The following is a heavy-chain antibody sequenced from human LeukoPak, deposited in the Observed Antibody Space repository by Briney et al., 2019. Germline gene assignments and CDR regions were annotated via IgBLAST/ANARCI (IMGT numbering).Heavy chain of an antibody. CDR2: ISWNSASV. V-gene: IGHV3-9*01. CDR3: AKAKYDYGSGSYSPFDN. Sequence: GRSLRLSCAASGFTFDDYAMHWVRQGPGKALEWVSYISWNSASVGYPDSVKGRFTISRDSAKNSLYLQMNSLTPEDTALYYCAKAKYDYGSGSYSPFDNWGQGIRVTVSS. J-gene: IGHJ4*02. CDR1: GFTFDDYA. D-gene: IGHD3-10*01.